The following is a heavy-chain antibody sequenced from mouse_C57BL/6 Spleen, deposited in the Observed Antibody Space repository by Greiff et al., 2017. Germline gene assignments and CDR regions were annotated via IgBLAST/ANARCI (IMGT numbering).Heavy chain of an antibody. D-gene: IGHD3-2*02. J-gene: IGHJ2*01. Sequence: VQLQQPGAELVKPGASVKLSCKASGYTFTSYWMHWVKQRPGQGLEWIGMIHPNSGSTNYNEKFKSKATLTVDKSSSTAYMQLSSLTSEDSAVYYCARWDSSGYPFDYWGQGTTLTVSS. CDR3: ARWDSSGYPFDY. V-gene: IGHV1-64*01. CDR1: GYTFTSYW. CDR2: IHPNSGST.